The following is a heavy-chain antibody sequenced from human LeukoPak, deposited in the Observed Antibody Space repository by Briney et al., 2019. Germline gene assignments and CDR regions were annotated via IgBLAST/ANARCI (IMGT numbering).Heavy chain of an antibody. V-gene: IGHV4-59*01. D-gene: IGHD3-3*01. CDR1: GGSISSYY. J-gene: IGHJ6*03. Sequence: PSETLSLTCTGSGGSISSYYWSWIRQPPGKGLEWIGYIYYSGSTNYNPSLKSRVTISVDTSKNQFSLKLSSVTAADTAVYYCARGDYDFWSGYPTYYYYYYMDVWGKGTTVTVSS. CDR2: IYYSGST. CDR3: ARGDYDFWSGYPTYYYYYYMDV.